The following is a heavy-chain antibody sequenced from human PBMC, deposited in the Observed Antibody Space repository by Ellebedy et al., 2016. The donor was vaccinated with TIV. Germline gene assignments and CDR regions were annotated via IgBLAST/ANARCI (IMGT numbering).Heavy chain of an antibody. V-gene: IGHV4-39*01. D-gene: IGHD3-10*01. CDR2: IYYSGST. CDR1: GGSISSSSYY. CDR3: ARRLFGWFGDDERFDY. Sequence: SETLSLXCTVSGGSISSSSYYWGWIRQPPGKGLEWIGSIYYSGSTYYNPSLKSRVTISVDTSKNQFSLKLSSVTAADTAVYYCARRLFGWFGDDERFDYWGQGTLVTVSS. J-gene: IGHJ4*02.